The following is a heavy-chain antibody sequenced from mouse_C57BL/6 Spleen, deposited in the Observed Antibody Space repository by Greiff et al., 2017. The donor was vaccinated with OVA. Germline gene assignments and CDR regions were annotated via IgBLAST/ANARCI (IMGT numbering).Heavy chain of an antibody. CDR3: ARYRELRPFAD. CDR2: INPGSGGT. Sequence: VQLQQSGAELVRPGTSVKVSCKASGYAFTNYLIEWVKQRPGQGLEWIGVINPGSGGTTSNEKFKGKATLTADKSSSTAYMQLSSLTSEDSAVSFCARYRELRPFADWGKGTMVTVAA. V-gene: IGHV1-54*01. CDR1: GYAFTNYL. J-gene: IGHJ3*01. D-gene: IGHD3-2*02.